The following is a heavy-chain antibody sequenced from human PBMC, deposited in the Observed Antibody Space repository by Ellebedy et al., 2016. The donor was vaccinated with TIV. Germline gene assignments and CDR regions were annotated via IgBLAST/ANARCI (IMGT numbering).Heavy chain of an antibody. Sequence: GSLRLXXTVSGGSISSYYWSWIRQPPGKGLEWIGYIYYSGSTNYNPSLKSRVTISVDTSKNQFSLKLSSVTAADTAVYYCATLYSGQVMNVWGQGTTVTVSS. CDR3: ATLYSGQVMNV. CDR2: IYYSGST. CDR1: GGSISSYY. D-gene: IGHD1-26*01. J-gene: IGHJ6*02. V-gene: IGHV4-59*01.